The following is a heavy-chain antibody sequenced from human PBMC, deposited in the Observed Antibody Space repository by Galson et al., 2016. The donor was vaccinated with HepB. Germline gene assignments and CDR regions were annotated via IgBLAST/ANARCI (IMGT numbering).Heavy chain of an antibody. CDR2: IYYSGTT. CDR1: GGSINNANYY. J-gene: IGHJ4*02. V-gene: IGHV4-39*07. CDR3: VRLWFAERTFEY. Sequence: LSLTCTVSGGSINNANYYWGWVRQPPGKQLEWIASIYYSGTTYYNPSLKSRVTISVDTSKNQISLKLNSVTATDTAVYYCVRLWFAERTFEYWGQGTLVTVPS. D-gene: IGHD3-10*01.